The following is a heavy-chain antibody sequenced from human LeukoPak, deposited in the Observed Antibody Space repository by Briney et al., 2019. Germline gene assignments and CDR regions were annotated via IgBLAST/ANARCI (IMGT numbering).Heavy chain of an antibody. Sequence: SETLSLTCSVSGGSFGSFYWSWIRQPPGKGLEWIGYIFYSGSNNYNPSLRSRVTISADTSKNQFSLKLISVTAADTAMYYCARGLNAFDIWGQGTMVTVSS. CDR1: GGSFGSFY. J-gene: IGHJ3*02. CDR2: IFYSGSN. D-gene: IGHD1-1*01. V-gene: IGHV4-59*01. CDR3: ARGLNAFDI.